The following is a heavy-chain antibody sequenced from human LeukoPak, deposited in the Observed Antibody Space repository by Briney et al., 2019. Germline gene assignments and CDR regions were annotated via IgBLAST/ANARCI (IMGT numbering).Heavy chain of an antibody. CDR2: ISGSGVGT. CDR3: ARLGTGTTLALDT. Sequence: GGSLRLSCAASGFPFSNYAMSWVRQAPGKGLEWVSGISGSGVGTNYADSVKGRLTISRDNSKNTLFLQMNSLRAEDTAVYSCARLGTGTTLALDTWGQGTMVTVSS. D-gene: IGHD1-7*01. V-gene: IGHV3-23*01. CDR1: GFPFSNYA. J-gene: IGHJ3*02.